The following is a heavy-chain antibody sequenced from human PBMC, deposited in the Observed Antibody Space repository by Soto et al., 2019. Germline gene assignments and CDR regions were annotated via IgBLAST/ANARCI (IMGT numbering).Heavy chain of an antibody. J-gene: IGHJ2*01. D-gene: IGHD2-15*01. CDR1: GFTFSHYS. CDR2: MSDRSDYI. Sequence: PGGSLRLSCGASGFTFSHYSMNWVRQAPGKGLEWVSSMSDRSDYIYYADSVRGRFTISRDNAKNSLYLQMNSLSDEDTAVYYCARDGTVVGYFDFWGRGTLVTVSS. V-gene: IGHV3-21*01. CDR3: ARDGTVVGYFDF.